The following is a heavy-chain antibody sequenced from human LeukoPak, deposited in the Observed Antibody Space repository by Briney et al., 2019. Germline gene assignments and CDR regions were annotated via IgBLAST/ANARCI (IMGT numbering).Heavy chain of an antibody. CDR1: GASFSGYY. CDR2: INHRGST. V-gene: IGHV4-34*01. J-gene: IGHJ3*02. Sequence: SETLSLTCAVSGASFSGYYWSWIRQPPGKGLEWIGEINHRGSTNYNPSLKSRVTISVGTSKNQFSLKLSSVTAADTAVYYCARIYPEYDAFDIWGQGTMVTVSS. CDR3: ARIYPEYDAFDI. D-gene: IGHD2/OR15-2a*01.